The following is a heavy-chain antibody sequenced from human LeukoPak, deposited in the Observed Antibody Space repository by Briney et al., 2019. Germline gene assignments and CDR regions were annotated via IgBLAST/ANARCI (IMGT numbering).Heavy chain of an antibody. CDR1: GFTVRNNY. D-gene: IGHD3-22*01. CDR2: IYSGGST. CDR3: ARSALTYYYDSSGWLFDY. Sequence: GGSLRLSCAASGFTVRNNYMSWVRQAPGKGLEWVSVIYSGGSTYYADSVKGRFTISRDNSKNTLYLQMSSLRAEDTAVYYCARSALTYYYDSSGWLFDYWGQGTLVTVSS. V-gene: IGHV3-66*01. J-gene: IGHJ4*02.